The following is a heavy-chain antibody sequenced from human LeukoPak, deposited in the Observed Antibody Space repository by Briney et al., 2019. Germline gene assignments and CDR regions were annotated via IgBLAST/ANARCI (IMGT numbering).Heavy chain of an antibody. Sequence: GGSLRLSCAASGFTFSSYAMNWVRQAPGKGLEWVSGIIPSGHTTYYADSVRGRFTISRDNSRNTLYLQMNSLRAEDTAVYYCAKDDRWLQFCCWGQGTLVTVSA. J-gene: IGHJ4*02. CDR2: IIPSGHTT. D-gene: IGHD5-24*01. CDR1: GFTFSSYA. V-gene: IGHV3-23*01. CDR3: AKDDRWLQFCC.